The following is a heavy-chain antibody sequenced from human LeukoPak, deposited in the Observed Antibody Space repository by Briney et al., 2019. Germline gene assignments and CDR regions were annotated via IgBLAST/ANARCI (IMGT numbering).Heavy chain of an antibody. CDR2: IIPILGIA. J-gene: IGHJ6*02. V-gene: IGHV1-69*04. CDR3: ASAASGSSYYYGMDV. D-gene: IGHD3-10*01. CDR1: GGTFSSYA. Sequence: SVKVSCKASGGTFSSYAVSWVRQAPGQGLEFMGRIIPILGIANYAQKFQGRVTITADKSTSTAYMELSSLRSEDTAVYYCASAASGSSYYYGMDVWGQGTTVTVSS.